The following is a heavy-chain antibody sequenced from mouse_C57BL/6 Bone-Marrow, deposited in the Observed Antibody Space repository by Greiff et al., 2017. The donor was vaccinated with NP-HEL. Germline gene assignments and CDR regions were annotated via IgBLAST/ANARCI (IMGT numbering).Heavy chain of an antibody. Sequence: QVTLKVSGAELVRPGASVTLSCKASGYTFTDYEMHWVKQTPVHGLEWIGAIDPETGGTAYNQKFKGKAILTADKSSSTAYMELRSLTSEDSAVYYCTRALYPYAMDYWGQGTSVTVSS. CDR2: IDPETGGT. CDR1: GYTFTDYE. CDR3: TRALYPYAMDY. V-gene: IGHV1-15*01. D-gene: IGHD2-1*01. J-gene: IGHJ4*01.